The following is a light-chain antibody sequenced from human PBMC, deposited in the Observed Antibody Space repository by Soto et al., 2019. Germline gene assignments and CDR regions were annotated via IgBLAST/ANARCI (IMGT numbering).Light chain of an antibody. CDR3: QQYFEWPPMT. J-gene: IGKJ1*01. V-gene: IGKV3-15*01. Sequence: EIVLTQSPATLSLSPGESATLSCMATRSFSSYLAWYQQKPGQAPRLLISGASTRAAGISDRFRGSGSGTEFTLTISSLRSEDSAIYYCQQYFEWPPMTFGQGTKVDIK. CDR2: GAS. CDR1: RSFSSY.